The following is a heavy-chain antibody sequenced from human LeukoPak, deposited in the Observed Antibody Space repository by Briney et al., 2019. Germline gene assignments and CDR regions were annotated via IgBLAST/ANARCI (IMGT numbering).Heavy chain of an antibody. Sequence: GGSLRLSCAASGFTFSSYTMHWVRQAPGKGLEWVSYISSSGSTIYYADSVKGRFTISRDNAKNSLYLQMNSLRAEDTAVYYCAREGDYYYMDVWGKGTTVTISS. D-gene: IGHD2-21*01. V-gene: IGHV3-48*04. CDR1: GFTFSSYT. J-gene: IGHJ6*03. CDR3: AREGDYYYMDV. CDR2: ISSSGSTI.